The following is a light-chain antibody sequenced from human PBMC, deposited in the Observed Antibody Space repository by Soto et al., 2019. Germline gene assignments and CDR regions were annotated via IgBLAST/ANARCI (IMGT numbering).Light chain of an antibody. CDR2: EVI. CDR3: SSYAGTDNLLYV. CDR1: SSDISAYNY. Sequence: QSVLTQPPSASGSPGQSVTISCTGTSSDISAYNYVSWYQQHPGKAPKLLIYEVIQRPAGVPDRFSGSKSANTASLTVSGLQPEEEADYYCSSYAGTDNLLYVFGSGTKVTVL. J-gene: IGLJ1*01. V-gene: IGLV2-8*01.